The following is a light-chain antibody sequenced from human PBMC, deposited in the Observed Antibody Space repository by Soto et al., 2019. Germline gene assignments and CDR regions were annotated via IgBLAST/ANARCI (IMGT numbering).Light chain of an antibody. J-gene: IGKJ2*02. V-gene: IGKV1-5*03. Sequence: DIQMAQTPSTLSASVGDRVTITCRASQSISIWLAWYQQRPGKAPKLLIYKASTVESGVPSRFSGSGSGTEFTLTISSLQPDDSATYYCQQYDTYCTFGQGTKLEIK. CDR2: KAS. CDR3: QQYDTYCT. CDR1: QSISIW.